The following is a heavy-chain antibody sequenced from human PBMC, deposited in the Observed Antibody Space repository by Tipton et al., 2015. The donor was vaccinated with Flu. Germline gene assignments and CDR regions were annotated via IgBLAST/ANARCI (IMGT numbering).Heavy chain of an antibody. D-gene: IGHD2-2*02. J-gene: IGHJ3*02. Sequence: TLSLTCTVSGGSISSVTYYWGWIRQSPGKGLEWIGHIYYSGTTLYNPSLKSRLTISIDTSKNQFSLNLNSMTVADTAVYFCARDGRPYCDTTGCHSPHVFDIWGQGTMVTVSS. CDR3: ARDGRPYCDTTGCHSPHVFDI. CDR1: GGSISSVTYY. CDR2: IYYSGTT. V-gene: IGHV4-31*03.